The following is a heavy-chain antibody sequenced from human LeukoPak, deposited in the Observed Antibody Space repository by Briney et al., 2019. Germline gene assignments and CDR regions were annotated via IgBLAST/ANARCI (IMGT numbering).Heavy chain of an antibody. J-gene: IGHJ5*02. CDR1: GGSFSGYY. CDR2: IYYSGST. D-gene: IGHD1-26*01. CDR3: ARDLYSGSQSNWFDP. V-gene: IGHV4-34*01. Sequence: SETLSLTCAVYGGSFSGYYWSWLRQPPGKGLEWIGSIYYSGSTYYNPSLKSRVTISVDTSKNQFSLKLSSVTAADTAVYYCARDLYSGSQSNWFDPWGQGTLVTVSS.